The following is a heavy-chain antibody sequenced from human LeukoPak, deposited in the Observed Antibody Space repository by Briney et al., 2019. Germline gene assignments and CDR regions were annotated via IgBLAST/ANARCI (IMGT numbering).Heavy chain of an antibody. CDR2: IYSSGNT. J-gene: IGHJ6*03. D-gene: IGHD2-15*01. Sequence: PSETLSLTCTVSGGSISNYYWNWIRQTPGKGLEWIGSIYSSGNTNYNPSLKSRVTISVDTSKNQFSLKLSSVTAADTAVYYCARSVEGYCSGGSCYSYYYYMDVWGKGTTVTVSS. CDR3: ARSVEGYCSGGSCYSYYYYMDV. V-gene: IGHV4-59*01. CDR1: GGSISNYY.